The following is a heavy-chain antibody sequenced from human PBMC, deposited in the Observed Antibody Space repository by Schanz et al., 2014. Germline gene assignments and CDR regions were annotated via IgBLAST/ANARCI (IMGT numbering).Heavy chain of an antibody. CDR3: ARDGGEVVRGVIEGVNHYYYGMDV. Sequence: QVQLVQSGAEVQKPGSSMKVSCKASGGTFSTYPINWLRQAPGQGLEWMGRIIPIHGIVNYAQRFQDRVRITADKSTSTAYMELSSLRSDDTAVYYCARDGGEVVRGVIEGVNHYYYGMDVWGQGTTVTVSS. CDR2: IIPIHGIV. D-gene: IGHD3-10*01. CDR1: GGTFSTYP. J-gene: IGHJ6*02. V-gene: IGHV1-69*04.